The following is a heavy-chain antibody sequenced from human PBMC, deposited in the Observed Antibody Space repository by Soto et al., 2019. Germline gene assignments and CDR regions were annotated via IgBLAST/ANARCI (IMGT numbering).Heavy chain of an antibody. V-gene: IGHV3-21*01. CDR3: ARDPITMVRGVLTNWFDP. D-gene: IGHD3-10*01. CDR2: ISSSSSYI. CDR1: GFTFSSYS. Sequence: GSLRLSCAASGFTFSSYSMNWVRQAPGKGLEWVSSISSSSSYIYYADSVKGRFTISRDNAKNSLYLQMNSLRAEDTAVYYCARDPITMVRGVLTNWFDPWGQGTLVTVSS. J-gene: IGHJ5*02.